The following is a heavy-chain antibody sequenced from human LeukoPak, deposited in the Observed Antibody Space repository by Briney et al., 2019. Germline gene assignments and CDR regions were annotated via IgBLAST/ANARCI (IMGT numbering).Heavy chain of an antibody. Sequence: GASVMVSSTASGYTFTVYYICWVRQAPGQGEEWRGWINPKSGGTNYTQKFQGRVTMNRETTISTAYMELSRLRSDDTAVFYCTRGHHYFVSGSYYNFWGQGTLVTVSS. CDR2: INPKSGGT. V-gene: IGHV1-2*02. CDR3: TRGHHYFVSGSYYNF. CDR1: GYTFTVYY. D-gene: IGHD3-10*01. J-gene: IGHJ4*02.